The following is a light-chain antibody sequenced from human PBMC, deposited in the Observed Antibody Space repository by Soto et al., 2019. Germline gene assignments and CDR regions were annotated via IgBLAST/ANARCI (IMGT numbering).Light chain of an antibody. CDR1: QSISSW. Sequence: IQMTQSTSTLSASVGDRVTITGRASQSISSWWAWYQQKPGKAPKLLIYDASSLESGVPSRFSGSGSGTEFTLTISSLQPDDFATYYCQQYNSYPLPFCGGTMVDIK. V-gene: IGKV1-5*01. CDR2: DAS. J-gene: IGKJ4*01. CDR3: QQYNSYPLP.